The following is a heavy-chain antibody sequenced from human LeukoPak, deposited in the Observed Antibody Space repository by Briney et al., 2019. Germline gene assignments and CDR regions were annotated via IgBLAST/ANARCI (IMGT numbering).Heavy chain of an antibody. Sequence: PSETLSLTCTVSGGSTSDYYWSWIRQPPGKGLEWIGYIYYSERPNYNPSLKSRVTISVDTSKNQFSLKLSSVTAADTAVYYCARVKGSYGFPYYFDYWGQGTLVTVSS. J-gene: IGHJ4*02. V-gene: IGHV4-59*01. CDR2: IYYSERP. D-gene: IGHD5-18*01. CDR1: GGSTSDYY. CDR3: ARVKGSYGFPYYFDY.